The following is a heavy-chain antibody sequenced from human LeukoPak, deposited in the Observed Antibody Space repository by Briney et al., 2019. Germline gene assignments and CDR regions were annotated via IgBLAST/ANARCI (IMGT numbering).Heavy chain of an antibody. J-gene: IGHJ4*02. CDR2: INHSGST. D-gene: IGHD6-13*01. CDR3: ARGQQLVRPYFDY. Sequence: PSETLSLTCAVYGGSFSGYYWSWIRQPPGKGLEWIGEINHSGSTNYNPSLKSRVTISVDTSKNQFSLKLSSVTAADTAVYYCARGQQLVRPYFDYWGQRTLVTVSS. V-gene: IGHV4-34*01. CDR1: GGSFSGYY.